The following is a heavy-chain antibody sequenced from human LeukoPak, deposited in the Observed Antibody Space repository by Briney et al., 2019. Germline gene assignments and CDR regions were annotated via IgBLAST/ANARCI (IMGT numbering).Heavy chain of an antibody. CDR3: ARDRAATQDWVEFDP. CDR2: TRGSGET. J-gene: IGHJ5*02. D-gene: IGHD2-15*01. V-gene: IGHV3-66*03. CDR1: GFSVTNYY. Sequence: GGSLRLSCAVSGFSVTNYYMSWVRQAPGKGLEWVPLTRGSGETFYADSVKGRFIISRDDSKNTVYLQMNSLRVEGTAMYFCARDRAATQDWVEFDPWGQGTLVTVSS.